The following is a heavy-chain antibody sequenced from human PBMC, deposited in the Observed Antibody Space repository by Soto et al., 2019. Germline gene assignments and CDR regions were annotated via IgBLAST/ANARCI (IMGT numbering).Heavy chain of an antibody. CDR2: INHSGST. Sequence: SETLSLTCAVYGGSFSGYYRSWIRQPPGKGLEWIGEINHSGSTNYNPSLKSRVTISVDTSKNQFSLKLSSVTAADTAVYYCARDPGAAAGRRHYYYYGMDVWGQGTTVTVSS. CDR1: GGSFSGYY. V-gene: IGHV4-34*01. CDR3: ARDPGAAAGRRHYYYYGMDV. D-gene: IGHD6-13*01. J-gene: IGHJ6*02.